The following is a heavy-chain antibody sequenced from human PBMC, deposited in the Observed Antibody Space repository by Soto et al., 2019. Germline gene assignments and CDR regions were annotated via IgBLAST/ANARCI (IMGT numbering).Heavy chain of an antibody. V-gene: IGHV1-2*02. CDR3: TTLWLDP. CDR1: GYTFTALY. J-gene: IGHJ5*02. CDR2: VNPNTGLT. Sequence: ASVKVSCKASGYTFTALYMNWVRQAPGQGLEWMGWVNPNTGLTKYAQKFQGRVIMTRDTSINTAYMELSGLTSDDTAVHYCTTLWLDPWGQGTLVTVSS.